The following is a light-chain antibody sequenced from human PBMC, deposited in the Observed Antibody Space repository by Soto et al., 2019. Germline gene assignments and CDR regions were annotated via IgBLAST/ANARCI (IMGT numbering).Light chain of an antibody. CDR1: SGFRVGDFW. CDR3: GTWTSNARV. CDR2: YHSDSNK. J-gene: IGLJ3*02. Sequence: VLPQPSSHSASSGASVSLTCMLSSGFRVGDFWICWYQQKPGHPPRYLLYYHSDSNKGQGSGVPSRFSGSNAASANGGMLRISGIQPEDEAEDYWGTWTSNARVFGGGTKLTVL. V-gene: IGLV5-52*01.